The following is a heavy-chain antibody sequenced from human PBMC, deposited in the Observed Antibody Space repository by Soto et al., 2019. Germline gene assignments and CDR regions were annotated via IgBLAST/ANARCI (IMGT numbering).Heavy chain of an antibody. CDR2: IYHSGST. V-gene: IGHV4-30-2*01. D-gene: IGHD6-19*01. J-gene: IGHJ4*02. CDR1: GGSISSGGYS. CDR3: ASAGGLGAVAADY. Sequence: QLQLQESGSGLVKPSQTLSLTCAVSGGSISSGGYSWSWIRQPPGKGLEWIGYIYHSGSTYYNPPLKSRVTISVDRSKNQFSLKLSSVTGADTAVYYCASAGGLGAVAADYWGQGTLVTVSS.